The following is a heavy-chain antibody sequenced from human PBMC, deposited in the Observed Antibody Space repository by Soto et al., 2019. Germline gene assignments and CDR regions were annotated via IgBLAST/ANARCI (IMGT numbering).Heavy chain of an antibody. CDR3: AKGMYNYDSSGYRLFDY. D-gene: IGHD3-22*01. CDR1: GFTFTNYA. CDR2: IGVSGAST. Sequence: GGSLRLSCVASGFTFTNYAINWVRQAPGKGLEWVSGIGVSGASTYYADSVKGRFTVSRDNSKNTVYLQMNSLRVEDTAVYFCAKGMYNYDSSGYRLFDYWGQGTRVTVSS. V-gene: IGHV3-23*01. J-gene: IGHJ4*02.